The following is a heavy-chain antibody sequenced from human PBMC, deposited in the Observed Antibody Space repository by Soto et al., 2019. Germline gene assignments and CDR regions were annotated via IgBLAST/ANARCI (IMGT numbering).Heavy chain of an antibody. Sequence: QVQLVQSGAEVKKPGASVKVSCKASGYTFTSYDINWVRQATGQGLEWMGWMNPNSGNTGYAQKFQGRVTMTRNTSISTAYMELSSLRSDDTAVYYCARAGDIVLVPAAMFVDWFDPWGQGTLVTVSS. CDR2: MNPNSGNT. J-gene: IGHJ5*02. CDR3: ARAGDIVLVPAAMFVDWFDP. CDR1: GYTFTSYD. D-gene: IGHD2-2*01. V-gene: IGHV1-8*01.